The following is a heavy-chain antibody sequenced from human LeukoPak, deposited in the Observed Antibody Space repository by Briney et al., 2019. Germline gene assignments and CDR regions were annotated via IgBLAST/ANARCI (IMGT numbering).Heavy chain of an antibody. V-gene: IGHV3-30*18. CDR1: GFTFSNYG. D-gene: IGHD3-10*01. J-gene: IGHJ4*02. Sequence: PGGSLRLSCAASGFTFSNYGMHWVRQAPGEGLEWVAVISLDGSNKHYADSVKGRFTISRDNSRNTLYLQMNSLRAEDTAVYYCAKVWVRGVINYWGQGTPVTVSS. CDR2: ISLDGSNK. CDR3: AKVWVRGVINY.